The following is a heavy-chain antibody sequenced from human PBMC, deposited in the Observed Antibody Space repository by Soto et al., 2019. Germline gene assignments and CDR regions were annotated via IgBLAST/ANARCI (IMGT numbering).Heavy chain of an antibody. CDR2: IYYSGST. CDR3: ARETPGSNYVHY. CDR1: GGSISSGGYY. V-gene: IGHV4-31*03. D-gene: IGHD2-15*01. Sequence: QVQLQESGPGLVKPSQTLSLTCTVSGGSISSGGYYWSWIRQHPGKGLGWIGYIYYSGSTYYNPSLKSRVTISVDTSKNQSSLKLSSVTAADTAVYYCARETPGSNYVHYWGQGTLVTVSS. J-gene: IGHJ4*02.